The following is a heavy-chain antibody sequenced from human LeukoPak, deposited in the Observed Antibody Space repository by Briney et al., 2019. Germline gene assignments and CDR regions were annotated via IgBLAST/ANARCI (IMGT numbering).Heavy chain of an antibody. CDR1: GGSISSYY. J-gene: IGHJ4*02. Sequence: SETLSLTCTVSGGSISSYYWGWIRQPPGKGLEWIGYVYYTGSTYYNPSLKSRVTISVDTSTKQFFLKLRSVTAADTAVYYCVRDNYFDSTGYTDYWGQGTLVTVSS. CDR2: VYYTGST. V-gene: IGHV4-59*12. D-gene: IGHD3-22*01. CDR3: VRDNYFDSTGYTDY.